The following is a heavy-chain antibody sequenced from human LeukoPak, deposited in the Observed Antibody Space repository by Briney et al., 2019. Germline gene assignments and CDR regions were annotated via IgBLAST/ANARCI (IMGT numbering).Heavy chain of an antibody. CDR3: ARSLWLPLDY. CDR1: GFTFSSYE. D-gene: IGHD5-18*01. V-gene: IGHV3-48*03. CDR2: ISSSGSTI. J-gene: IGHJ4*02. Sequence: PGGSLRLSCVASGFTFSSYEMNWVRQAPGKGLEWVSYISSSGSTIYYADSVKGRSTISRDNAKNSLYLQMNSLRAEDTAVYYCARSLWLPLDYRGQGTLVTVPS.